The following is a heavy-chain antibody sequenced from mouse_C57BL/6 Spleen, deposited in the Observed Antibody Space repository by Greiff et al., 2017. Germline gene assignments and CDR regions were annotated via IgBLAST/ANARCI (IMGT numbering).Heavy chain of an antibody. V-gene: IGHV14-1*01. CDR3: GTAYYTD. D-gene: IGHD1-1*01. CDR1: GFNITDYY. Sequence: EVQLQQSGAELVRPGASVKLSCTASGFNITDYYMHWVQQRPEQGLEWIGKIDPADSDTESAPKFQGKATMTADTTSNTAYLQLSSLTSEDTAGDYCGTAYYTDWGQGTLVTVSA. J-gene: IGHJ3*01. CDR2: IDPADSDT.